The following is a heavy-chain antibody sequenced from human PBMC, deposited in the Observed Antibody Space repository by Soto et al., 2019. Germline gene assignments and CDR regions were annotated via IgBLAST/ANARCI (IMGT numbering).Heavy chain of an antibody. J-gene: IGHJ4*02. CDR1: GGSFSGYY. CDR2: TNDRGNT. Sequence: QVQLQQWGAGLLKPSETLSLTCAVYGGSFSGYYWSWIRQPPGKGLEWIGETNDRGNTKCTPSVESRVTISLDTSNNQLSLKVTSVTAADTAVYYCARAARRRTLGMKGYYLDSWGPGTLVSVSS. CDR3: ARAARRRTLGMKGYYLDS. D-gene: IGHD2-15*01. V-gene: IGHV4-34*01.